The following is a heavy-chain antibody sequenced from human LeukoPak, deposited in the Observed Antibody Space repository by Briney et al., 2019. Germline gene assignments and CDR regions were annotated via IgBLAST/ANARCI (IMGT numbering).Heavy chain of an antibody. CDR3: ARGGIYRGYDADDS. J-gene: IGHJ4*02. CDR2: IYYSGST. D-gene: IGHD5-12*01. CDR1: GGSISSGDYY. Sequence: SQTLSLTCTVSGGSISSGDYYWSWIRQPPGKGLEWIGYIYYSGSTYYNPSLKSRVTISVDTSKNQFSLKLSSVTAADTAVYYGARGGIYRGYDADDSWGQGPRVTVS. V-gene: IGHV4-30-4*01.